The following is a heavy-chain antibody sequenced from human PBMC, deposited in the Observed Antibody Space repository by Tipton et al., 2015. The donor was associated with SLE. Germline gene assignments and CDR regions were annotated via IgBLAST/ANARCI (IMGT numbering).Heavy chain of an antibody. CDR1: GFTFSSYW. V-gene: IGHV3-7*01. D-gene: IGHD1-26*01. J-gene: IGHJ3*02. Sequence: SLRLSCAASGFTFSSYWMSWVRQAPGKGLEWVANIKQDGSEKYYVDSVKGRFTISRDNSKNTLYLQMNSLRAEDTAVYYCANWEGYDAFDIWGQGTMVTVSS. CDR3: ANWEGYDAFDI. CDR2: IKQDGSEK.